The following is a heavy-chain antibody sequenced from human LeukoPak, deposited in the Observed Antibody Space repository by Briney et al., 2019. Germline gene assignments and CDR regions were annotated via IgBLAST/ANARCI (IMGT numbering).Heavy chain of an antibody. CDR2: IWGDENHK. CDR3: ARDVGSAPFDY. J-gene: IGHJ4*02. Sequence: GGSLGLSCVVSGFTVSNNYMSWVRQAPGKGLEWVAVIWGDENHKYYGDSVRGRFTISRDNAKNTLYLQMDSLRVEDTAVYYCARDVGSAPFDYWGQGTLVTVSS. V-gene: IGHV3-33*08. CDR1: GFTVSNNY. D-gene: IGHD6-25*01.